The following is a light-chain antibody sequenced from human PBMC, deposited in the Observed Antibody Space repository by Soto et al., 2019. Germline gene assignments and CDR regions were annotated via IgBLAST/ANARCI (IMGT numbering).Light chain of an antibody. CDR3: QQYGSSPKT. CDR1: QSVSSSY. CDR2: GAS. V-gene: IGKV3-20*01. Sequence: ESVLTQSPGTLSLSPGERATLSCRASQSVSSSYLAWYQQKPCQAPRLLIYGASSRATGIPDRFSGSGSGTDFTLTISRLEPEDFAVYYCQQYGSSPKTFGQGTKVDI. J-gene: IGKJ1*01.